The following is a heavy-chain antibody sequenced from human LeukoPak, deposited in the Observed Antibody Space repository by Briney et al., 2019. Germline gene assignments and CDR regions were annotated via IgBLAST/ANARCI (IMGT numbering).Heavy chain of an antibody. CDR2: ISSSDSYI. J-gene: IGHJ4*02. D-gene: IGHD6-19*01. CDR1: GFTFSIYT. CDR3: ASGYSSGLPKD. Sequence: PGGSLRLSCAASGFTFSIYTMNWVRQAPGKGLEWVSSISSSDSYIYYADSVKGRFTISRDNAKNSLYLQMNSLRAEDTAMYYCASGYSSGLPKDWGQGTLVTVSS. V-gene: IGHV3-21*01.